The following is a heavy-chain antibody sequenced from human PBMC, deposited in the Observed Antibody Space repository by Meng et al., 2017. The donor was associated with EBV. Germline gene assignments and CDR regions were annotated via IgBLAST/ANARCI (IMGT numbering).Heavy chain of an antibody. CDR1: GGPFRNSA. D-gene: IGHD3-10*01. V-gene: IGHV1-69*01. Sequence: QVQVVQSGAEVKXPXASVKVSCRTSGGPFRNSAISCVRQAPGQGLEWIGGLIPMFGTANYAQKFQDRVTITADESTTTGYMEMSSLRSEDTAVYYCARESGRGYTPDYWGQGTLVTVSS. CDR3: ARESGRGYTPDY. J-gene: IGHJ4*02. CDR2: LIPMFGTA.